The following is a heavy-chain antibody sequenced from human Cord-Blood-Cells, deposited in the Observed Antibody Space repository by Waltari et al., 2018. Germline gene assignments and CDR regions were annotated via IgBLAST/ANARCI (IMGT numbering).Heavy chain of an antibody. CDR1: GGSFSGYY. V-gene: IGHV4-34*01. J-gene: IGHJ2*01. D-gene: IGHD7-27*01. Sequence: QVQLQQWGAGLLKPSETLSLTCAVYGGSFSGYYWCWIRQPPGKGLEWIGEINHSGSTNYNPSLKSRVTISVDTSKNQFSLKLSSVTAADTAVYYCARGRDWGRNFDLWGRGTLVTVSS. CDR2: INHSGST. CDR3: ARGRDWGRNFDL.